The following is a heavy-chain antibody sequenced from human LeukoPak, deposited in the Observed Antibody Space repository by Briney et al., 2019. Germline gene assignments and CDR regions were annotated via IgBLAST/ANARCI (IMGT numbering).Heavy chain of an antibody. Sequence: SETLSLTCTVSGGSISSYYWSWIRQPPGKGLEWIGYIYYSGSINYNPSLKSRVTISVDTSKNQFSLKLSSVTAADTAVYYCARLANDYGDYGGYDAFDIWGQGTMVTVSS. CDR3: ARLANDYGDYGGYDAFDI. J-gene: IGHJ3*02. CDR1: GGSISSYY. CDR2: IYYSGSI. D-gene: IGHD4-17*01. V-gene: IGHV4-59*08.